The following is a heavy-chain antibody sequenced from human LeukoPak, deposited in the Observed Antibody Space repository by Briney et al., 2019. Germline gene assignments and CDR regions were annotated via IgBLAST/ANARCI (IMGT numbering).Heavy chain of an antibody. CDR1: GFTFSSHW. V-gene: IGHV3-74*01. CDR3: ARGGQGAVDY. Sequence: PGGSLRLSCAASGFTFSSHWMLWVRQPPGKGLVWVSYINSDGWGTTHADSVKGRFTSSRDNAKTTLYLQITSLRAEDTAVYYCARGGQGAVDYWGQGTLVTVSS. J-gene: IGHJ4*02. CDR2: INSDGWGT. D-gene: IGHD3-10*01.